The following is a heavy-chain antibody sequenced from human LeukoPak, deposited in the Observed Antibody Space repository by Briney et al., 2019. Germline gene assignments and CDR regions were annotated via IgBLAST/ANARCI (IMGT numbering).Heavy chain of an antibody. J-gene: IGHJ4*02. CDR2: IYYSVST. Sequence: SETLSLTCTVSGGSISSYYWSWIRQPPGKGLEWIGYIYYSVSTNYNPSLKSRVTISVDTSKNQFSLKLSSVTAADTAVYYCARSSVRYDSSGYPHYWGQGTLVTVSS. CDR1: GGSISSYY. V-gene: IGHV4-59*01. D-gene: IGHD3-22*01. CDR3: ARSSVRYDSSGYPHY.